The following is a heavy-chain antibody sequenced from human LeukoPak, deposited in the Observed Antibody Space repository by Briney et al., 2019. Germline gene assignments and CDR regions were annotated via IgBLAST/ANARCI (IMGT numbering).Heavy chain of an antibody. V-gene: IGHV4-61*02. CDR2: IYTSGST. CDR1: GGSISSGSYY. J-gene: IGHJ6*03. Sequence: SETLSLTCTVSGGSISSGSYYWSWIRQPAGKGLEWIGRIYTSGSTNYNPSLKSRVTISVDTSKNQFSLKLSSVTAADTAVYYCARGPVVPAAMKYYYYYYMDVWGKGTTVTVSS. CDR3: ARGPVVPAAMKYYYYYYMDV. D-gene: IGHD2-2*01.